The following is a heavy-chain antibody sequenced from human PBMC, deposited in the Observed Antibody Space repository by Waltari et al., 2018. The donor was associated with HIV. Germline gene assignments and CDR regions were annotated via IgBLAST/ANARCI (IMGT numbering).Heavy chain of an antibody. V-gene: IGHV1-69*01. CDR1: GGTLSSYS. CDR2: IIPIFGTA. D-gene: IGHD3-10*01. Sequence: QVQLVQSGAEVKKPGSSVKVSCKVSGGTLSSYSISWVRQAPGQGLEWMGGIIPIFGTANYAQKFQGRVTITADESTSTAYMELSSLRSEDTAVYYCARGVLEVSFFDPWGQGTLVTVSS. CDR3: ARGVLEVSFFDP. J-gene: IGHJ5*02.